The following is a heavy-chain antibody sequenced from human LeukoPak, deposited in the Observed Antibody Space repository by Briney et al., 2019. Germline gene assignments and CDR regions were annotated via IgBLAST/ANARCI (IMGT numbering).Heavy chain of an antibody. CDR3: ARFASLYSRSWYYAFDI. D-gene: IGHD6-13*01. CDR1: GYTFTSND. CDR2: INPSGGST. V-gene: IGHV1-46*01. Sequence: GASVKVSCKVSGYTFTSNDIHWVRQAPGQGLEWMGIINPSGGSTSYAQKFQGRVTMTRDTSTSTVYMELSSLRSEDTAVYYCARFASLYSRSWYYAFDIWGQGTMVTVSS. J-gene: IGHJ3*02.